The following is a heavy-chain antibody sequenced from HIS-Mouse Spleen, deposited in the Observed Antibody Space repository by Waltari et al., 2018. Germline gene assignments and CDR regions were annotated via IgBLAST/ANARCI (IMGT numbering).Heavy chain of an antibody. CDR1: GGSISSSRYY. J-gene: IGHJ5*02. Sequence: QLQLQESGPGLVKPSETLSLTRTVPGGSISSSRYYWGWIRQPPGKGLEWIGSIYYSGSTYYNPSLKSRVTISVDTSKNQFSLKLSSVTAADTAVYYCARKRTASGWFDPWGQGTLVTVSS. D-gene: IGHD2-21*02. CDR2: IYYSGST. CDR3: ARKRTASGWFDP. V-gene: IGHV4-39*01.